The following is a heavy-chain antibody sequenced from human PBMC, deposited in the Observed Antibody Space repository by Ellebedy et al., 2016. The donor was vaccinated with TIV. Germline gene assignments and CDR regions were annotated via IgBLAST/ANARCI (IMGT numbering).Heavy chain of an antibody. CDR3: AKDGGSGDYDDY. Sequence: GGSLRLSXAASGFTFSSYAMNLVRQAPGKGLEWVSAIRGSGGSTYYAGSVKGRFTISRANSKNTLYLQMNSLRAEDTAVYYCAKDGGSGDYDDYWGQGTLVTVSS. CDR2: IRGSGGST. V-gene: IGHV3-23*01. D-gene: IGHD4-17*01. J-gene: IGHJ4*02. CDR1: GFTFSSYA.